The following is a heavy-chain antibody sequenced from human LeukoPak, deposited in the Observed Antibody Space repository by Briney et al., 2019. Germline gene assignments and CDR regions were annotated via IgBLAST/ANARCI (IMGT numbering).Heavy chain of an antibody. Sequence: GGSLRLSCAASGFTFSDYYMSWIRQAPGKGLEWVSYISSSGSTIYYADSVKGRFTISRDNAKNSLYLQMNSLRAEDTAVYYCARGRSSSWPPYYFDYWGQGTLVTVSS. CDR3: ARGRSSSWPPYYFDY. V-gene: IGHV3-11*04. CDR1: GFTFSDYY. CDR2: ISSSGSTI. D-gene: IGHD6-13*01. J-gene: IGHJ4*02.